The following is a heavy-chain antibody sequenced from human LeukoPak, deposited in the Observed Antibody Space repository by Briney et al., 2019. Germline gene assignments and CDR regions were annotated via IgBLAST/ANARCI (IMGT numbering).Heavy chain of an antibody. J-gene: IGHJ4*02. CDR1: GFTFSSYS. V-gene: IGHV3-21*01. CDR3: ARAERGYSYPRGVDY. Sequence: KPGGSLRLSCAASGFTFSSYSMNRVRQAPGKGLEWVSSISSSSSYIYYADSVKGRFTISRDNAKNSLYLQMNSLRAEDTAVYYCARAERGYSYPRGVDYWGQGTLVTVSS. CDR2: ISSSSSYI. D-gene: IGHD5-18*01.